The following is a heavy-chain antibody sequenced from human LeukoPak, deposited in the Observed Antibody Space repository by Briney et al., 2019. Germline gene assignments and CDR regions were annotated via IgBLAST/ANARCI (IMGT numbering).Heavy chain of an antibody. CDR3: ARGERARSDYYASSGYYLDY. CDR1: GFTVSSNY. V-gene: IGHV3-66*01. D-gene: IGHD3-22*01. CDR2: IYSGGTT. J-gene: IGHJ4*02. Sequence: GGSLRLSCAASGFTVSSNYMSWVRQAPGKGLEWVSAIYSGGTTYYADSVKGRFNSSRDNSKNTLYLQMKNLRAEDTAVYYCARGERARSDYYASSGYYLDYWGQGTLVTVSS.